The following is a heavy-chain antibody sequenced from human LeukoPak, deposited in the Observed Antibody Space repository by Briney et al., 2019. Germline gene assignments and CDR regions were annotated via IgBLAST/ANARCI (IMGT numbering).Heavy chain of an antibody. CDR1: GNYW. Sequence: GGSLRLSCAASGNYWMHWVRQAPGKGLVWVSHINSDGSWTGYADSVKGRFTISKDNAKNTVYLQMNNLRAEDTAVYYCVSYYETYWGRGTLVTVSS. V-gene: IGHV3-74*01. CDR3: VSYYETY. J-gene: IGHJ4*02. D-gene: IGHD1-26*01. CDR2: INSDGSWT.